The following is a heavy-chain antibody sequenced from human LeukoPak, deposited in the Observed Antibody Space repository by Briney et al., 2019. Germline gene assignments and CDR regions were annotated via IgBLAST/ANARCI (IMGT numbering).Heavy chain of an antibody. CDR2: IYHSGST. V-gene: IGHV4-38-2*02. CDR3: ARSSSWSTGYYFDY. CDR1: GYSISSGYY. J-gene: IGHJ4*02. Sequence: SETLSLTCTVSGYSISSGYYWGWIRQPPGKGLEWIGSIYHSGSTYYNPSLKSRVTISVDTSKNQFSLKLSTVTAADTAVYYCARSSSWSTGYYFDYWGQGTLVTVSS. D-gene: IGHD6-13*01.